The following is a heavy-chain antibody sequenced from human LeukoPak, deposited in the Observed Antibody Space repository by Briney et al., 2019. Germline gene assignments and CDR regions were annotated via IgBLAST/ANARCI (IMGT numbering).Heavy chain of an antibody. CDR3: ARDSERYFDWSLYYFDY. J-gene: IGHJ4*02. CDR1: GYSISSGYY. Sequence: SETLSLTCTVSGYSISSGYYWGWIRLPPGKGLEWIGSIYHSGSTYYNPSLKSRVTISVDTSKNQFSLRLSSVTAADTAVYYCARDSERYFDWSLYYFDYWGQGTLVTVSS. CDR2: IYHSGST. D-gene: IGHD3-9*01. V-gene: IGHV4-38-2*02.